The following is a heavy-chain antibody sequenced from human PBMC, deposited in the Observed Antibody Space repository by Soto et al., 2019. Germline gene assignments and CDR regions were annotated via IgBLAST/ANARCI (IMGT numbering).Heavy chain of an antibody. V-gene: IGHV3-11*05. CDR2: ISRSSSYT. D-gene: IGHD6-13*01. Sequence: QVQLVESGGGLVKPGGSLRLSCAASGFTFSDYYMSWISQAPGKGLEWVSYISRSSSYTNYADSVKGRFTISRDNAKNALYLQMNSLRAEDTAVYYCARGYSSSWYVNYYYGMDVWGQGTTVTVSS. CDR1: GFTFSDYY. CDR3: ARGYSSSWYVNYYYGMDV. J-gene: IGHJ6*02.